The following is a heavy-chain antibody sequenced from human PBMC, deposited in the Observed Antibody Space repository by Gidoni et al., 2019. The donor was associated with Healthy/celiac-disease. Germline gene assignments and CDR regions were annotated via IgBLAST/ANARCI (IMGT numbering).Heavy chain of an antibody. V-gene: IGHV1-3*05. J-gene: IGHJ4*02. D-gene: IGHD2-2*02. Sequence: QVHLVQSGAEEKKPGASVKVSCKASGYTFTSYAIHWVRQAPGQRLEWMGWIDTGNGNTRYSQKFQGRHTVTKDTSATTAYMELSSLRSEDTAVYYCARDAPGAYPDDYWGQGTLVTVSS. CDR2: IDTGNGNT. CDR1: GYTFTSYA. CDR3: ARDAPGAYPDDY.